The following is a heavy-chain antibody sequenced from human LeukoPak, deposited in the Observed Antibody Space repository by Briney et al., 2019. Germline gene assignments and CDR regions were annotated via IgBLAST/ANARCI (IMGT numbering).Heavy chain of an antibody. CDR2: IIPILGIA. V-gene: IGHV1-69*04. Sequence: SVKVSCKASGGTFSSYAISWVRQAPGQGLEWMGRIIPILGIANSAQKFTRRVTITADKSTITASLELRSLRSEDTAVYYCARGGGRITGTTFDYWGQGTLVTVSS. CDR3: ARGGGRITGTTFDY. CDR1: GGTFSSYA. J-gene: IGHJ4*02. D-gene: IGHD1-20*01.